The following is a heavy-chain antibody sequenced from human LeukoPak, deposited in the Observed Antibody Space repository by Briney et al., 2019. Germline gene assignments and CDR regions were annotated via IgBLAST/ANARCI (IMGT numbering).Heavy chain of an antibody. D-gene: IGHD3-9*01. CDR3: ARENYDILTGYRTADY. CDR1: GFTFSSCA. CDR2: ISGSGGHT. Sequence: GGSLRLSCAASGFTFSSCAMSWVRQAPGKGLEWVSGISGSGGHTHYADSVKGRFTISRDNSKNTLYLQMNSLRAEDTAVYYCARENYDILTGYRTADYWGQGTLVTVSS. J-gene: IGHJ4*02. V-gene: IGHV3-23*01.